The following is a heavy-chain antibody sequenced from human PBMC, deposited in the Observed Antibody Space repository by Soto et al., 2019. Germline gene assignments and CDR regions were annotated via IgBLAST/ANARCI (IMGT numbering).Heavy chain of an antibody. CDR1: GFTFSTYA. V-gene: IGHV3-23*01. CDR2: TSGSGGST. Sequence: GGSLRLSCAASGFTFSTYAMSWVRQAPGKGLEWVSATSGSGGSTYYADSVKGRFTISRDNSKNTLYLQMTSLRAEDTALYYCAKNPSTYYYYYGMDVWGQGSPVTVSS. J-gene: IGHJ6*02. CDR3: AKNPSTYYYYYGMDV.